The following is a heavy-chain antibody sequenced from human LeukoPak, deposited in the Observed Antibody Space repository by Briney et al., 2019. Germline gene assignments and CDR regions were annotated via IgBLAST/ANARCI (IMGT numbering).Heavy chain of an antibody. CDR1: GGSISSHY. J-gene: IGHJ3*02. D-gene: IGHD1-26*01. CDR2: IYYSGST. V-gene: IGHV4-59*11. Sequence: SETLSLTCTVSGGSISSHYCSWIRQSPEKGLEWIGYIYYSGSTNYNPSLKSRVTISVDTSKNQFSLKLSSVTAAAPDVYYCAGDGWGGALNIGAKGTMVTVS. CDR3: AGDGWGGALNI.